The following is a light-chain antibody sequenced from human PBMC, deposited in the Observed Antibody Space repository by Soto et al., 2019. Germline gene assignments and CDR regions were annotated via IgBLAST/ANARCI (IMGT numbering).Light chain of an antibody. V-gene: IGKV1-5*03. CDR1: ESLLHTRW. Sequence: IVLTQTPLSSRVTLGQAASISCSSSESLLHTRWVAWYHQKPGKAPKLLIYETSILYTEVPSRFSGSGSGTDFTFTISSLQPDDIGTYYCQQYSTFWTFGQGTKVDIK. CDR3: QQYSTFWT. J-gene: IGKJ1*01. CDR2: ETS.